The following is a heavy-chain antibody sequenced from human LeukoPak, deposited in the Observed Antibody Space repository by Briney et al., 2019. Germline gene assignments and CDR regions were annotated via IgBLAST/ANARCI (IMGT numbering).Heavy chain of an antibody. J-gene: IGHJ4*02. D-gene: IGHD5-12*01. Sequence: ASVKVSCKASGYTFTSYDINWVRQATGQGLEWMGWMSPNSGNTGYAQKFQGRVTMTRNTSISTAYMELSSLRSEDTAVYYCARGPEDGYDYDYWGQGTLVTVSS. CDR1: GYTFTSYD. CDR2: MSPNSGNT. V-gene: IGHV1-8*01. CDR3: ARGPEDGYDYDY.